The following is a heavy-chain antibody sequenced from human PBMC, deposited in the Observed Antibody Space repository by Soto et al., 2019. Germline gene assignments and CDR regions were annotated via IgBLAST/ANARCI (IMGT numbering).Heavy chain of an antibody. D-gene: IGHD5-12*01. J-gene: IGHJ3*02. Sequence: QVQLVESGGGVVQPGRSLRLSCAASGFTFSSYGMHWVRQAPGKGLEWVAVISYDGSNKYYADAVKGRLTSSRDNSKNTLYLQMNSRRGEDTAVYYCAKDNGSGCDWLLVGDASDIWGQGTMVTVSS. CDR1: GFTFSSYG. V-gene: IGHV3-30*18. CDR2: ISYDGSNK. CDR3: AKDNGSGCDWLLVGDASDI.